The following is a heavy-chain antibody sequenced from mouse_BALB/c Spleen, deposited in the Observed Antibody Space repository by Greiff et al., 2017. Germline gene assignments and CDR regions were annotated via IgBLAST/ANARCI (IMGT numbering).Heavy chain of an antibody. CDR2: ISSGGST. J-gene: IGHJ1*01. CDR3: ARDNYWYFDV. V-gene: IGHV5-6-5*01. CDR1: GFTFSSYA. Sequence: DVQLVESGGGLVKPGGSLKLSCAASGFTFSSYAMSWVRQTPEKRLEWVASISSGGSTYYPDSVKGRFTISRDNARNILYLQMSSLRSEDTAMYYCARDNYWYFDVWGAGTTVTVSS.